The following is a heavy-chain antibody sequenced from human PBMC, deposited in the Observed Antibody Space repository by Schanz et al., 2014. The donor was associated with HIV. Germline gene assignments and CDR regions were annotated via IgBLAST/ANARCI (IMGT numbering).Heavy chain of an antibody. CDR1: GFTFSNYA. CDR3: ARDESYGGSGSYYNGYGMDV. J-gene: IGHJ6*02. CDR2: ITGSSAHT. Sequence: EEQLVESGGGLGLPGGSLRLSCAASGFTFSNYAMSWVRQAPGKGLEWVSAITGSSAHTYYADSVKGRFTISRDNSKNTLYLQMNGLRAEDTAVYYCARDESYGGSGSYYNGYGMDVWGQGTTVTVSS. D-gene: IGHD3-10*01. V-gene: IGHV3-23*04.